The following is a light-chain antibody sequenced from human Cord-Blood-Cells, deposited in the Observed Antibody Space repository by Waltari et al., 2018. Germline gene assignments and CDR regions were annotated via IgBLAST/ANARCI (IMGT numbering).Light chain of an antibody. CDR2: DVS. CDR3: CSYAGSYTVV. CDR1: SSAVGGYNY. J-gene: IGLJ2*01. V-gene: IGLV2-11*01. Sequence: QSALTQPRPVSGSPGQSVTISCPGTSSAVGGYNYVSWYQQHPGKAPKLMIYDVSKRPSGVPDRFSGSKSGNTASLTISGLQAEDEADYYCCSYAGSYTVVFGGGTKLTVL.